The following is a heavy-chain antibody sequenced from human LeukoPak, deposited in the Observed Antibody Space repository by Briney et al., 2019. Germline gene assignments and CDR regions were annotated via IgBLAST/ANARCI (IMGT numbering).Heavy chain of an antibody. V-gene: IGHV1-18*01. J-gene: IGHJ3*02. D-gene: IGHD2-21*02. CDR3: ARHLHIVVVTGDAFNI. CDR1: GYTFTSYG. CDR2: ISADNGNT. Sequence: ASVKVSCKASGYTFTSYGISWVRQAPGQGLEWMGWISADNGNTKYAQKLQGRVTMTTDTSTSTAYMELRSLRSDDTAVYYCARHLHIVVVTGDAFNIWGQGTMVTVSS.